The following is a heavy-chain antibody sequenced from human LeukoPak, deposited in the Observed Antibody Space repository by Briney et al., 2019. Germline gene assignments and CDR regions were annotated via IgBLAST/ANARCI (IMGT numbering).Heavy chain of an antibody. D-gene: IGHD2-8*02. Sequence: ASVKVSCKASGYTFTNYYMHWVRQAPGQGLEWMGLINPTGTGTNYAQKFRGRVTLTRDTSTATVYMELSSLRSEDTAVYYCAREESGGYFDYWGQGTPVTVSS. CDR1: GYTFTNYY. V-gene: IGHV1-46*01. CDR3: AREESGGYFDY. CDR2: INPTGTGT. J-gene: IGHJ4*02.